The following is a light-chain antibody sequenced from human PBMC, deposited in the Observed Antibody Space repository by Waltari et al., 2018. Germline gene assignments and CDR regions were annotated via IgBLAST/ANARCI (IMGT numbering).Light chain of an antibody. V-gene: IGLV2-8*01. CDR3: SSYAGTKIPFV. J-gene: IGLJ1*01. Sequence: QSALTQPPSSSESPGHSVTIPCTGTSSDVGGYDSVSWYPHHPGKAPTLMIYNVTKPPSGVPERFSGSKSGNTASLTVSGLQAEDEADYYCSSYAGTKIPFVFGTGTKVTVL. CDR1: SSDVGGYDS. CDR2: NVT.